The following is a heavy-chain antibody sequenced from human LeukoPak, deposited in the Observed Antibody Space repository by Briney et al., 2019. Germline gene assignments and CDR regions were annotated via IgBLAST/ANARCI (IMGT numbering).Heavy chain of an antibody. J-gene: IGHJ6*02. Sequence: GGSLRLSCAASGFTFSSYWMSWVRQAPGKGLEWVANIKQDGSEKYYVDSVKGRFTISRDNAKNSLYLQMKSLRAEDTAVYYCARGPDKIAAAVPRNYYYYGMDVWGQGTTVTVSS. CDR1: GFTFSSYW. V-gene: IGHV3-7*01. CDR2: IKQDGSEK. CDR3: ARGPDKIAAAVPRNYYYYGMDV. D-gene: IGHD6-13*01.